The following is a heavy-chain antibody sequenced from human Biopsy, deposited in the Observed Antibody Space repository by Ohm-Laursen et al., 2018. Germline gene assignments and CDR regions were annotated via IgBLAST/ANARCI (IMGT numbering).Heavy chain of an antibody. Sequence: ASVKVSCKASGYSFTNHDINWVRQATGQGLEWMGWMNPNSGNTGYAQKFQDRVTMTRSTSITTAYMELTSLTSEDTAVYYCASDDSRNEKNAFDIWGQGTMVTVSS. D-gene: IGHD3-22*01. V-gene: IGHV1-8*01. CDR3: ASDDSRNEKNAFDI. CDR2: MNPNSGNT. J-gene: IGHJ3*02. CDR1: GYSFTNHD.